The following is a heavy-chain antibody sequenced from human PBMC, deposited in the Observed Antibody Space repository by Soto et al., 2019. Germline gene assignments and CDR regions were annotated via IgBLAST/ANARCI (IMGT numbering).Heavy chain of an antibody. Sequence: PSETLSLTCAVYGGSFSGYYWSWIRQPPGKGLEWVGEINHSGSTNYNPSLKSRVTISVDTSKNQFSLKLSSVTAADTAVYYCARGRGEEDIVLMVYARGYFDYWGQGTLVTVSS. V-gene: IGHV4-34*01. CDR3: ARGRGEEDIVLMVYARGYFDY. CDR1: GGSFSGYY. CDR2: INHSGST. D-gene: IGHD2-8*01. J-gene: IGHJ4*02.